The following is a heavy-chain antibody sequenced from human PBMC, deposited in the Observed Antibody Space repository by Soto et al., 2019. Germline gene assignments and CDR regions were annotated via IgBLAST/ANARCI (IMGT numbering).Heavy chain of an antibody. D-gene: IGHD3-10*01. V-gene: IGHV1-69*02. CDR3: ARAGADGSGSDPAQDAFDI. CDR2: IITILGIA. Sequence: QVQLVQSGAEVKKPGSSVKVSCKASGCTFSSYTISWVRQAPGQGLEWVGRIITILGIANYAQKVQGRVTITADKSTSTAYMGLSSMRTEDTEVYDFARAGADGSGSDPAQDAFDIWGQGTMVTVSS. CDR1: GCTFSSYT. J-gene: IGHJ3*02.